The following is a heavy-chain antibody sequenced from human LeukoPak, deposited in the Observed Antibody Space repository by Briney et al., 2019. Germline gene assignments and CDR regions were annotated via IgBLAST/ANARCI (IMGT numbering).Heavy chain of an antibody. CDR3: AMEGYSGNYPAY. CDR2: ISSSSSYI. V-gene: IGHV3-21*01. Sequence: GGSLRLSCAASGFTFSSYAMSWVRQAPGKGLEWVSSISSSSSYIYYADSVKGRFTISRDNAKNSLYLQMNSLRADDTAVYYCAMEGYSGNYPAYWGQGTLVTVSS. D-gene: IGHD1-26*01. J-gene: IGHJ4*02. CDR1: GFTFSSYA.